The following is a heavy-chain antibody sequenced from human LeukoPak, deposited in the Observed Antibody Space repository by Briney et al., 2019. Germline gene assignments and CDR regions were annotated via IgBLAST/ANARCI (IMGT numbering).Heavy chain of an antibody. CDR2: IIPIFGTA. D-gene: IGHD5-18*01. V-gene: IGHV1-69*13. CDR1: GYTFTNYD. Sequence: SVKVSCRASGYTFTNYDINWVRQATGQGLEWMGGIIPIFGTANYAQKFQGRVTITADESTSTAYMELSSLRSEDTAVYYCARAYTAMVLDYWGQGTLVTVSS. CDR3: ARAYTAMVLDY. J-gene: IGHJ4*02.